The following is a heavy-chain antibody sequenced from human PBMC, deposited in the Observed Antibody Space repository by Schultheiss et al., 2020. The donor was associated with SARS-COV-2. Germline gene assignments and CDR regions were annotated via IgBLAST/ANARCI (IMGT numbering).Heavy chain of an antibody. CDR2: INHSGST. Sequence: SETLSLTCAVYGGSLSGYYWSWIRQPPGKGLEWIGEINHSGSTNYNPSLKSRVTISVDTSKNQFSLKLSSVTAADTAVYYCARHRDAFDIWGQGTMVTVSS. J-gene: IGHJ3*02. CDR3: ARHRDAFDI. CDR1: GGSLSGYY. V-gene: IGHV4-34*01.